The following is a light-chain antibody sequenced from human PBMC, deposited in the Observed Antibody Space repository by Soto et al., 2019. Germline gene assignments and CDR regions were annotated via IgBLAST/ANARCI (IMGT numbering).Light chain of an antibody. CDR1: QSISSY. CDR2: AAS. J-gene: IGKJ4*01. Sequence: DIQMTQSPSSLSASVGDRVTITCRASQSISSYLNWYRQKPGKAPKLLIYAASSLQSGVPSRFSGSGSGTDFTLTINSLQPEDFATYYCQQSYTTPLTFGGGPKVGIK. CDR3: QQSYTTPLT. V-gene: IGKV1-39*01.